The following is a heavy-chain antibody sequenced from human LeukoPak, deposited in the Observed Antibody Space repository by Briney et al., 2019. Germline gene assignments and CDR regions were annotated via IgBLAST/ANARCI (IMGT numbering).Heavy chain of an antibody. CDR3: AKEGEGHITMKALLTRDLDY. J-gene: IGHJ4*02. D-gene: IGHD3-22*01. V-gene: IGHV3-48*01. Sequence: GGSLRLSCAASGFTFSSYSMNWVRQAPGKGLEWVSYISSSSSTIYYADSVKGRFTISRDNSKNTLYLQMNSLKAEDTAVYYCAKEGEGHITMKALLTRDLDYWGQGTLVTVSS. CDR1: GFTFSSYS. CDR2: ISSSSSTI.